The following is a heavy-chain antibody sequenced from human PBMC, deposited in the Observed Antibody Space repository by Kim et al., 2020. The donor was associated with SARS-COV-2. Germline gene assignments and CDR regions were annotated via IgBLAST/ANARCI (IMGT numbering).Heavy chain of an antibody. Sequence: ASVKVSCKASGYTFTSYDINWVLQATGQGLEWMGWMNPNSGNTGYAQKFQGRVTMTRNTSISTAYMELSSLRSEDTAVYYCARFPEVVVAATHYYYGMDVWGQGTTVTVSS. CDR1: GYTFTSYD. J-gene: IGHJ6*02. V-gene: IGHV1-8*01. D-gene: IGHD2-15*01. CDR2: MNPNSGNT. CDR3: ARFPEVVVAATHYYYGMDV.